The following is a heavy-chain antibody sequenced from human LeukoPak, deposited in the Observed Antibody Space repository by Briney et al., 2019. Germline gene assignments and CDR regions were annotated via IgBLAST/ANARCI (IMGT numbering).Heavy chain of an antibody. J-gene: IGHJ4*02. CDR2: IYSGGST. CDR3: ARESCTNGVCHYYFDY. V-gene: IGHV3-66*01. Sequence: GGSLRLSCAASGFTVSSNYMSWVRQAPGKGLEWVSVIYSGGSTYYADSVKGGFTISRDNSKNTLYLQMNSLRAEDTAVYYCARESCTNGVCHYYFDYWGQGTLVTVSS. D-gene: IGHD2-8*01. CDR1: GFTVSSNY.